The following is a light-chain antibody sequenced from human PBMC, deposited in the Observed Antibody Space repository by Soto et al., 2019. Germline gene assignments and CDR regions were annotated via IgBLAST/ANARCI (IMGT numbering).Light chain of an antibody. CDR3: QQYGSTPLT. CDR2: GAS. CDR1: QSVRSSY. J-gene: IGKJ4*01. Sequence: EIVLTQSPGTLSLSPGERATLSCRASQSVRSSYLTWYQQKPGQAPRLLIYGASSRATGIPDRFSGSGSGTDFTLTISRLEPEDFGVYYCQQYGSTPLTFGGGTEVEIK. V-gene: IGKV3-20*01.